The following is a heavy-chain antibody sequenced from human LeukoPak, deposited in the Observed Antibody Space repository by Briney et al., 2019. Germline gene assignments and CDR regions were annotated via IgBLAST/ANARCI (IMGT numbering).Heavy chain of an antibody. Sequence: SETLSLTCAVYGGSFSGYYWSWIRQPPGKGLEWIGEINHSGSTNYNPSLKSRVTISVDTSKNQFSQKLSSVTAADTAVYYCARETAAGFYYGMDVWGKGTTVTVSS. CDR2: INHSGST. V-gene: IGHV4-34*01. J-gene: IGHJ6*04. CDR1: GGSFSGYY. CDR3: ARETAAGFYYGMDV. D-gene: IGHD6-13*01.